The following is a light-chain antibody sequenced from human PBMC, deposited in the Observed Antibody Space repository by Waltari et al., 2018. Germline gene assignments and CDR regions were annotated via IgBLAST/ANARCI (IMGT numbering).Light chain of an antibody. CDR3: QQFNDWPPYT. CDR2: GAS. V-gene: IGKV3-15*01. Sequence: ETLMTQSPATLSVSPGERATLSCRASQSIGRNLAWYQQKPGQAPKRLIYGASTRAAGVPIRFSGSGSGTEFTLTINSLQSEDFVVYYCQQFNDWPPYTFGQGTKLELK. J-gene: IGKJ2*01. CDR1: QSIGRN.